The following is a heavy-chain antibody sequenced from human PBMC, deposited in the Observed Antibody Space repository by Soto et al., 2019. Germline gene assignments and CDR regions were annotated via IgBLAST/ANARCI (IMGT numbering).Heavy chain of an antibody. CDR3: AKCGIFYIPGLFEN. V-gene: IGHV3-23*01. CDR1: GFNFGSYA. Sequence: HPGGSLRLSCAVSGFNFGSYAMSWVRQAPGRGLEWISTVSGSGGSTSYADSVRGRFTVSRDNSKNTVHLQMTSLSAEDTAVYYCAKCGIFYIPGLFENWGQGTLVTVSS. D-gene: IGHD1-26*01. J-gene: IGHJ4*02. CDR2: VSGSGGST.